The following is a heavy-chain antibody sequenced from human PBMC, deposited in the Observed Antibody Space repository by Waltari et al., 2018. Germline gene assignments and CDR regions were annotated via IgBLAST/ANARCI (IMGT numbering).Heavy chain of an antibody. D-gene: IGHD6-13*01. CDR3: ARDRTRIAAVLDAFDI. Sequence: QVQLVQSGAEVKKPGSSVKVSCKASGGTFSSYAISWVRQAPGQGLEWMGRIIPIFGTANYAQKFQGRVTITADKSTSTAYMELSSLRSEDTAVYYCARDRTRIAAVLDAFDIWGQGTMVTVSS. CDR2: IIPIFGTA. V-gene: IGHV1-69*08. J-gene: IGHJ3*02. CDR1: GGTFSSYA.